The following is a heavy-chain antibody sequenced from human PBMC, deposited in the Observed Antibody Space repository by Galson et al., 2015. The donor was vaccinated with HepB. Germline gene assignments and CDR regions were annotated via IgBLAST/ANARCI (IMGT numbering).Heavy chain of an antibody. J-gene: IGHJ4*02. Sequence: SLRLSCAASGFSFSTYGMHWVRQAPGKGLEWVAVISYDESNKYYADSVKGRFTISRDNSKSTLSLQMSSLRAEDTAVYYCVKAVAGHFDYWGQGTLAAVSS. V-gene: IGHV3-30*18. CDR2: ISYDESNK. CDR3: VKAVAGHFDY. D-gene: IGHD6-19*01. CDR1: GFSFSTYG.